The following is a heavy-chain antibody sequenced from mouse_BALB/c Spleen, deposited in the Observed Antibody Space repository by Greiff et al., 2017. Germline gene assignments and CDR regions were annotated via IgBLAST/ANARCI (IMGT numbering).Heavy chain of an antibody. Sequence: EVQGVESGGGLVQPGGSMKLSCVASGFTFSNYWMNWVRQSPEKGLEWVAEIRLKSNNYATHYAESVKGRFTISRDDSKSSVYLQMNNLRAEDTGIYYCTRHYYGYFDYGGQGTTLTVSS. CDR3: TRHYYGYFDY. V-gene: IGHV6-6*02. CDR1: GFTFSNYW. CDR2: IRLKSNNYAT. D-gene: IGHD1-2*01. J-gene: IGHJ2*01.